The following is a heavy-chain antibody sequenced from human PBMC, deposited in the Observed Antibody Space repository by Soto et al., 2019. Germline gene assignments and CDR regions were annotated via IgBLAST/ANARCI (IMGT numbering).Heavy chain of an antibody. D-gene: IGHD3-22*01. J-gene: IGHJ3*02. V-gene: IGHV3-21*01. CDR2: SSSSYI. CDR3: ARDSAVTMIVVVTFFDI. Sequence: SSSSYIYYADSVKGRFTISRDNAKNSLYPQMNSLRAEDTAVYYCARDSAVTMIVVVTFFDIWGQG.